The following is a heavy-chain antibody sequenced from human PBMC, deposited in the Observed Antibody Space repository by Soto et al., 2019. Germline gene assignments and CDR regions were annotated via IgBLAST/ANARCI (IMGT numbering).Heavy chain of an antibody. CDR1: GFIFSDYA. D-gene: IGHD1-26*01. V-gene: IGHV3-30*03. CDR3: ATDASQTISGSYLSS. Sequence: QVQLVESGGGVVRPGRSLRLSCSASGFIFSDYAMHWVRQAPGKGMEWVAVILFDGNKKYYADAVKGRFTISRDNSKNTLYLQMNSLRAEDTAVYYCATDASQTISGSYLSSWGQGSLVTVSS. CDR2: ILFDGNKK. J-gene: IGHJ5*02.